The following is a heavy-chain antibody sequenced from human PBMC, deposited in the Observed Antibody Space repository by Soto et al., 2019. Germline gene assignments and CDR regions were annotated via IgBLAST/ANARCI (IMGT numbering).Heavy chain of an antibody. D-gene: IGHD1-26*01. J-gene: IGHJ4*02. CDR3: ARVLSGSSLFDY. Sequence: PSETVSLTCTVSGGSISSGGYYWSCIRQHPGRGLEWIGYISYSGSTNYNPSLKSLVTISVDTSRNQFSLNLSSVTAADTAVYYCARVLSGSSLFDYWGQGTLVTVSS. CDR2: ISYSGST. V-gene: IGHV4-61*08. CDR1: GGSISSGGYY.